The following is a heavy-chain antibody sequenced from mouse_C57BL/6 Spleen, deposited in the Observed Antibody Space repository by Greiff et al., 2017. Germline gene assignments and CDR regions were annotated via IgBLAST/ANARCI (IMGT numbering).Heavy chain of an antibody. CDR1: GYTFTSYG. V-gene: IGHV1-81*01. CDR3: GRCSFYSTNAWFAY. J-gene: IGHJ3*01. Sequence: VQLLQSGAELARPGASVKLSCKASGYTFTSYGISWVKQRTGQGLEWIGDIYPRSGNTYYNEKFKGKATLTADKSSSTAYMELSSLTSEDSAVYYCGRCSFYSTNAWFAYWGQGTLVTVAA. D-gene: IGHD2-5*01. CDR2: IYPRSGNT.